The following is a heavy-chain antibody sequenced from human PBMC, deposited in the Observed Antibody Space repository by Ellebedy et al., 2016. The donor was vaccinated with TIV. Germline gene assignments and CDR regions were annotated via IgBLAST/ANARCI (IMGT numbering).Heavy chain of an antibody. D-gene: IGHD3-16*01. CDR1: GGSFSGYY. CDR3: ARVGGPFDI. V-gene: IGHV4-34*01. CDR2: INHSGST. J-gene: IGHJ3*02. Sequence: SETLSLTCAVYGGSFSGYYWSWIRQPPGKGLEWIGEINHSGSTNYNPSLKSRVTISVDTSKNQFSLKLSSVTAADTALYYCARVGGPFDIWGQGTVVTVSS.